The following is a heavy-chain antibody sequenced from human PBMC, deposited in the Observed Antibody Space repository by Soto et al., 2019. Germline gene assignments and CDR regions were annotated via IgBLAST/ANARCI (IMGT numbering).Heavy chain of an antibody. J-gene: IGHJ4*02. V-gene: IGHV1-18*01. Sequence: QAQLVQSGSEEEKPGASVKVSCKASGYNFDSYGISWVRQAPGQGLQWMGWISTYTGNTHYSLKFQGRVTMTTDTSXXAAFIQLRGPRVDARAVYFCVRDQSCDQGGYFGSMWGQGTLVTVAS. D-gene: IGHD2-21*02. CDR1: GYNFDSYG. CDR3: VRDQSCDQGGYFGSM. CDR2: ISTYTGNT.